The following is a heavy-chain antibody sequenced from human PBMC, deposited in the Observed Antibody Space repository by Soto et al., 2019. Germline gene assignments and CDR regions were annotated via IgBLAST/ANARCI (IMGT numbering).Heavy chain of an antibody. D-gene: IGHD4-17*01. CDR3: AHNTVPTYDY. Sequence: QITLKVSGPTLVKPTQTLTLTCTFSGFSLNTRGVAVGWIRQPPGKALEWLALIYWDDDKRYSPSLKSRLTITKDTSKNHVVLTITNMDPVDTATYYCAHNTVPTYDYWGQGTLVTVSS. CDR1: GFSLNTRGVA. J-gene: IGHJ4*02. V-gene: IGHV2-5*02. CDR2: IYWDDDK.